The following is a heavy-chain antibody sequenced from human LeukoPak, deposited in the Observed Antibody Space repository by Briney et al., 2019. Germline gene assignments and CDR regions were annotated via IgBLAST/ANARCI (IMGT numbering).Heavy chain of an antibody. Sequence: GGSLRLSCAASGFTFSSYAMSWVRQAPGKGLEWVSAISGSGGSTYYADSVKGRFTISRDNSKNTLYLQMNSLRAEDTAVYYCAKDPEYYYDSSGYFNDAFDTWGQGTMVTVSS. J-gene: IGHJ3*02. CDR2: ISGSGGST. V-gene: IGHV3-23*01. D-gene: IGHD3-22*01. CDR3: AKDPEYYYDSSGYFNDAFDT. CDR1: GFTFSSYA.